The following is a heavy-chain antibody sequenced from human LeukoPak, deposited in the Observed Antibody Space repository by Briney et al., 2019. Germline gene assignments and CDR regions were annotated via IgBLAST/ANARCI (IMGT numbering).Heavy chain of an antibody. CDR3: AGGPMTNYYDSSP. Sequence: GSSVKVSCKASGGTFSSYAISWVRQAPGQGLEWMGGFIPVFNTSNYVQKFQGRVTLTTDGSASAAYMELGSVRFEEKPVYYCAGGPMTNYYDSSPWGQGTLVTVSS. J-gene: IGHJ4*02. CDR2: FIPVFNTS. V-gene: IGHV1-69*05. CDR1: GGTFSSYA. D-gene: IGHD3-22*01.